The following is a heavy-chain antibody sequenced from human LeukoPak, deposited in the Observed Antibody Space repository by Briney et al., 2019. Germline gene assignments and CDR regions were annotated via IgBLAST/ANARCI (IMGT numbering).Heavy chain of an antibody. CDR2: LHPNSGGT. D-gene: IGHD3-10*01. CDR3: AREFAHYGSGSYSRRAVDYFDY. CDR1: GYTFTGYY. J-gene: IGHJ4*02. Sequence: GASVKVSCKASGYTFTGYYMKWVRQAPGQGLEWMGWLHPNSGGTNYAQKFQGRITLTRDTSISTAYMELSSLTSDDTAVYYCAREFAHYGSGSYSRRAVDYFDYWGQGTLVTVSS. V-gene: IGHV1-2*02.